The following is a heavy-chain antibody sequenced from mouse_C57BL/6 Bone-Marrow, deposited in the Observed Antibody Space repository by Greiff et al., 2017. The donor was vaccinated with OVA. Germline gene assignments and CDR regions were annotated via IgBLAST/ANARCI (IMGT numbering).Heavy chain of an antibody. Sequence: VKVVESGPGLVAPSQSLSITCTVSGFSLTSYGVDWVRQSPGKGLEWLGVIWGVGSTNYNSALKSRLSISKDNSKSQVFLKMNSLQTDDTAMYYCAIYDGYLMDYWGQGTSVTVSS. CDR3: AIYDGYLMDY. V-gene: IGHV2-6*01. D-gene: IGHD2-3*01. CDR2: IWGVGST. CDR1: GFSLTSYG. J-gene: IGHJ4*01.